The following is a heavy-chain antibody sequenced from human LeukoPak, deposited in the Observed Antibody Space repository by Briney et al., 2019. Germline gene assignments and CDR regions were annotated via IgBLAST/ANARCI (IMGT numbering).Heavy chain of an antibody. Sequence: GGSLRLSCAASEFTFSDYYMNWVRQAPGKGLEWVSYISSSSSTIYYADSVKGRFTISRDNAKNSLYLQMNSLRAEDTAVYYCARDLPGGSYGYWGQGTLVTVSS. J-gene: IGHJ4*02. V-gene: IGHV3-11*04. CDR1: EFTFSDYY. CDR2: ISSSSSTI. D-gene: IGHD1-26*01. CDR3: ARDLPGGSYGY.